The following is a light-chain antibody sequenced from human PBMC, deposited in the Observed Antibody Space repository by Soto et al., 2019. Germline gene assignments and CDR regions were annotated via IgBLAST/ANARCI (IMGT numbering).Light chain of an antibody. V-gene: IGKV3-20*01. CDR2: GVS. J-gene: IGKJ4*01. CDR3: QQYGSSPLT. CDR1: QSGSSNY. Sequence: EIVLTQSPGTLSLSPGERATLSCRASQSGSSNYLACYQQKPGQPPRLLIYGVSSRATGIPDRFSGSGSGTDFTLTISRLEPEDFAVYYCQQYGSSPLTFGGGTKVEIK.